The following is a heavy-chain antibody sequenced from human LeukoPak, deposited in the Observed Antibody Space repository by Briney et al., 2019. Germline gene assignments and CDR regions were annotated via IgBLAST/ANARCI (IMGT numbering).Heavy chain of an antibody. J-gene: IGHJ4*02. CDR2: ISSDGNIE. CDR1: GFTFTTFG. D-gene: IGHD1/OR15-1a*01. V-gene: IGHV3-30*18. CDR3: AKINNDDDY. Sequence: GGSLRLSCAASGFTFTTFGIHWVRQAPGKGLEWVAAISSDGNIEYYTDSVKGRFTISRDNSKNMIYLQMNSLRGEDSAVYYCAKINNDDDYWGQGTLVTVSS.